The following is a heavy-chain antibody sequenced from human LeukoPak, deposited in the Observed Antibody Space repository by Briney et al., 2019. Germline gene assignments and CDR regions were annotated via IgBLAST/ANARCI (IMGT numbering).Heavy chain of an antibody. CDR3: ARKVDTALSGPFDY. CDR2: IYYSGST. CDR1: GYSISSSNG. Sequence: SDTLSLTCAVSGYSISSSNGWGWIRQPPGKGLEWIGYIYYSGSTYYNPSLKSRVTMSVDTSKNQFSLKLSSVTAVDTAVYYCARKVDTALSGPFDYWGQGTLVTVSS. J-gene: IGHJ4*02. D-gene: IGHD5-18*01. V-gene: IGHV4-28*01.